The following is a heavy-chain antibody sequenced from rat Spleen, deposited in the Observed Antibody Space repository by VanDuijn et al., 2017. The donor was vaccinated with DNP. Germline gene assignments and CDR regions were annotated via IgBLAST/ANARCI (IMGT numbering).Heavy chain of an antibody. Sequence: EVQLVESGGDLVQPGRSLKLSCAASGFTFSDHNMAWVRQAPKKGLEWVATINYDGSNTYYRDSVKGRFTISRDNAKSTLYLQMDSLRSEDTATYFCTSNPHIRTAAPFDYWGQGVMVTVSS. CDR2: INYDGSNT. CDR3: TSNPHIRTAAPFDY. J-gene: IGHJ2*01. D-gene: IGHD3-8*01. V-gene: IGHV5-7*01. CDR1: GFTFSDHN.